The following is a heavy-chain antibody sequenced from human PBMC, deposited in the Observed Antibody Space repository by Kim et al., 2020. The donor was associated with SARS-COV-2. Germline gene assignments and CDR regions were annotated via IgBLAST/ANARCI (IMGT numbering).Heavy chain of an antibody. V-gene: IGHV4-39*07. CDR1: GGSISSSSYY. CDR2: IYYSGST. CDR3: ARGAAMVTFHFDY. J-gene: IGHJ4*02. D-gene: IGHD5-18*01. Sequence: SETLSLTCTVSGGSISSSSYYWGWIRQPPGKGLEWIGSIYYSGSTYYNPSLKSRVTISVDTSKNQFSLKLSSVTAADTAVYYCARGAAMVTFHFDYWGQGTLVTVSS.